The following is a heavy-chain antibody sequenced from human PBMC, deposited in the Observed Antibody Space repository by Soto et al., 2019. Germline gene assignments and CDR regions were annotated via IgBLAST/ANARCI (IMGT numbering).Heavy chain of an antibody. CDR2: ISAYNGNT. CDR3: ARDRVMITFGGVIVGADY. Sequence: QVQLVQSGAEVKKPGASVKVSCKASGYTFTSYGISWVRQAPGQGLEWMGWISAYNGNTNYAQKLQGRVTMTTDTSTSTAYMELRSVRSDDTAVYYCARDRVMITFGGVIVGADYWGQGTLVTVSS. D-gene: IGHD3-16*02. V-gene: IGHV1-18*01. J-gene: IGHJ4*02. CDR1: GYTFTSYG.